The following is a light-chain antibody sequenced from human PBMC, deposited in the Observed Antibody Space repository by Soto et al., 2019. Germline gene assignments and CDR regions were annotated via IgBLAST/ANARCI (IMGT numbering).Light chain of an antibody. J-gene: IGLJ1*01. V-gene: IGLV2-14*01. CDR1: SSDVGSYHY. CDR3: SSYTSGRDVYV. CDR2: EVS. Sequence: QYVRSHPASVSGSPGHLITISCTGTSSDVGSYHYVSWFQQHPGKAPKLIIFEVSDRPSGVSTRFSGSKSGDTASLTISGLQADDEADYYCSSYTSGRDVYVFGGGTKVTVL.